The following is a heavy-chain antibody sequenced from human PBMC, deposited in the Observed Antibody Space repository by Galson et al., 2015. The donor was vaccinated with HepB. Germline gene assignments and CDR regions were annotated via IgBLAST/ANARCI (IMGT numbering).Heavy chain of an antibody. CDR3: AKDIGFLEWFSGFDY. CDR2: ISWNSGSI. Sequence: SLRLSCAASGFTFDDYAMHWVRQAPGKGLEWVSGISWNSGSIGYADSVKGRFTISRDNAKNSLYLQMNSLRAEDTALYYCAKDIGFLEWFSGFDYWGQGTLVTVSS. D-gene: IGHD3-3*01. J-gene: IGHJ4*02. CDR1: GFTFDDYA. V-gene: IGHV3-9*01.